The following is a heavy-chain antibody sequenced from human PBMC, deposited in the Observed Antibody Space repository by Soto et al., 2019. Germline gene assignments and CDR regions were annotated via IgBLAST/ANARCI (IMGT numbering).Heavy chain of an antibody. CDR3: VRGPHASCFDL. CDR2: VSPGGHTV. V-gene: IGHV3-48*02. J-gene: IGHJ3*01. CDR1: GFPYSVYS. Sequence: GSLRLSCVSSGFPYSVYSMDWVRKVPGKGLEWLDYVSPGGHTVHHAYSVNGRFFISRHTPRNSVFLQMNSLRHEETAVDYCVRGPHASCFDLWG.